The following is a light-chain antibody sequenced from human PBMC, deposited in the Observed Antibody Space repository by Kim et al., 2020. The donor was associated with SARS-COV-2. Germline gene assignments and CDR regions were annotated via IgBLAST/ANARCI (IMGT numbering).Light chain of an antibody. J-gene: IGKJ2*01. V-gene: IGKV3-20*01. CDR3: HQYGSSPYT. CDR1: QSLSSND. Sequence: LSPGERATLSCRARQSLSSNDLAWYQQRPGQPPRLLIYGASNRATGIPDRFSGSGSGTGFTLTITRLEPEDSAVFYCHQYGSSPYTFGQGTKLEI. CDR2: GAS.